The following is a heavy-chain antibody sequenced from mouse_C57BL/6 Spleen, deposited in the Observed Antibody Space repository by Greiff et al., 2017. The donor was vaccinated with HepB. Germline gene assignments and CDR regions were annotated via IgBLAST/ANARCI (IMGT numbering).Heavy chain of an antibody. CDR2: IYPGDGDT. CDR1: GYAFSSSW. Sequence: QVQLQQSGPELVKPGASVKISCKASGYAFSSSWMHWVKQRPGKGLEWIGRIYPGDGDTNYNGKFKGKATLTADKSSSTSCMQLSSLTSEDSAVYFWARNYGRSPGVAYWGQGTLVTVSS. J-gene: IGHJ3*01. D-gene: IGHD1-1*01. CDR3: ARNYGRSPGVAY. V-gene: IGHV1-82*01.